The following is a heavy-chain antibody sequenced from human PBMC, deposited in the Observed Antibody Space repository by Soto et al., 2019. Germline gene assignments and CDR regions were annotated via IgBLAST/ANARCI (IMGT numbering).Heavy chain of an antibody. CDR1: GGTIRSGGYY. D-gene: IGHD2-2*01. Sequence: SETLSLTCTVSGGTIRSGGYYWSWIRQHTGKGLEWIGYIYYSGSTYYNPSLKSRVTISVDTSKNQFSLKLSSVTAADTVVYYCARRYGSTLDYWGQGTMVTVS. J-gene: IGHJ4*02. CDR2: IYYSGST. V-gene: IGHV4-31*03. CDR3: ARRYGSTLDY.